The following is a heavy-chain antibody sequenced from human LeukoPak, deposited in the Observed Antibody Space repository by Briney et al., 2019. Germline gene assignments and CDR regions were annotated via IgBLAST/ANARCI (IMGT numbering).Heavy chain of an antibody. J-gene: IGHJ4*02. V-gene: IGHV3-7*01. CDR3: ARDTARGSYAGGY. Sequence: PGGSLRLSCAASGFTFSSYWMSWVRQAPGKGLEWVANIKQDGSEKYYVDSVKGRFTISRDNAKNSLYLQMNSLRAEDTAVYYCARDTARGSYAGGYWGQGTLVTVSS. CDR1: GFTFSSYW. CDR2: IKQDGSEK. D-gene: IGHD1-26*01.